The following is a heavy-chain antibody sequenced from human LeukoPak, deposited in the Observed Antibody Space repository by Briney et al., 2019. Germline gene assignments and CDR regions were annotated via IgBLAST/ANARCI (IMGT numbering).Heavy chain of an antibody. CDR1: GYTFTSYY. Sequence: GASVKVSCKASGYTFTSYYMHWVRQAPGQGLEWMGIINPSGGSTSYAQKCQGRVTMTRDTSTSTVYMELSSLRSEDTAVYYCARGGLYYYDSSGYLGSFDYWGQGTLVTVSS. CDR2: INPSGGST. D-gene: IGHD3-22*01. CDR3: ARGGLYYYDSSGYLGSFDY. J-gene: IGHJ4*02. V-gene: IGHV1-46*03.